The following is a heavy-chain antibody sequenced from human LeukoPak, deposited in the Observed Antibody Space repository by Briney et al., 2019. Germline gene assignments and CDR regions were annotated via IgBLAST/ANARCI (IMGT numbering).Heavy chain of an antibody. CDR3: ARPDGRDGYTI. CDR1: GFTFSSYW. V-gene: IGHV3-74*01. D-gene: IGHD5-24*01. CDR2: INSDGSST. Sequence: GGSLRLSCAASGFTFSSYWMHWVRQAPGKGLVWVSRINSDGSSTNYADSVKGRFTISRDNAKNTLYLQMDSLRAEDTAVYYCARPDGRDGYTIWGQGTLVTVSS. J-gene: IGHJ4*02.